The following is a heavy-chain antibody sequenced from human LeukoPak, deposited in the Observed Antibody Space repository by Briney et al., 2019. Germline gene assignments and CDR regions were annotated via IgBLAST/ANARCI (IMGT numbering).Heavy chain of an antibody. CDR1: GFTFSDYG. Sequence: GGSLRLSCAASGFTFSDYGMHWVRQAPGKGLEWVAGIWYDGSNKYYADSVKGRFTISRDNSKNTLFLQMNSLRAEDTAVYYCARSLRDSSGYYFMDWGQGTLATVSS. V-gene: IGHV3-33*01. CDR3: ARSLRDSSGYYFMD. D-gene: IGHD3-22*01. J-gene: IGHJ4*02. CDR2: IWYDGSNK.